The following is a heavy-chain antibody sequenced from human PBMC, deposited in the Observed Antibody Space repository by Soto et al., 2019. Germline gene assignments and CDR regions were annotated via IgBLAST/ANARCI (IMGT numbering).Heavy chain of an antibody. J-gene: IGHJ4*02. V-gene: IGHV5-10-1*01. CDR3: ARQIYDSDTGPNFQYYFDS. CDR1: GYSFAGYW. D-gene: IGHD3-22*01. CDR2: IDPSDSQT. Sequence: PGESLKISCKGSGYSFAGYWITWVRQKPGKGLEWMGRIDPSDSQTYYSPSLQGHVTISVTKSITTVFLQWSSLRASDTAMYYCARQIYDSDTGPNFQYYFDSWGQGTPVTVSS.